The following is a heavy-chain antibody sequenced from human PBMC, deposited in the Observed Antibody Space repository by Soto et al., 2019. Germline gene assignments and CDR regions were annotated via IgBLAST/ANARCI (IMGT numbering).Heavy chain of an antibody. CDR1: GFTFTSSA. V-gene: IGHV1-58*02. J-gene: IGHJ4*02. CDR3: ASLGLVRAYCGGDCYSPLDY. CDR2: IVVGSDNT. D-gene: IGHD2-21*02. Sequence: SVKVSCKTSGFTFTSSAIQWVRQARGQRLEWIGWIVVGSDNTNYAQKFQERVTITRDLSTNTIYMDLSGLRSEDTAVYYCASLGLVRAYCGGDCYSPLDYWGQGTLVTVSS.